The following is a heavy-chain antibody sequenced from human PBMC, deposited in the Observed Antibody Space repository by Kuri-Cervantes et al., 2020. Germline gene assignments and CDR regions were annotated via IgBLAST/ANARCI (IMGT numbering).Heavy chain of an antibody. D-gene: IGHD3-22*01. CDR2: TYYRSKWYN. Sequence: SETLSLTCAISGDSVSSNSAAWNWIRQSPSRGLEWLGRTYYRSKWYNDYAVSVKSRITINPDTSKNQFSLQLNSVTPDDTAVYYCARVRYYYDSSGYTSDYWGQGTLVTVSS. CDR1: GDSVSSNSAA. J-gene: IGHJ4*02. CDR3: ARVRYYYDSSGYTSDY. V-gene: IGHV6-1*01.